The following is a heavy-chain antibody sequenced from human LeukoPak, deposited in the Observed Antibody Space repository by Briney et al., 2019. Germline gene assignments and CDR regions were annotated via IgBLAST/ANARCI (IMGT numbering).Heavy chain of an antibody. D-gene: IGHD3-22*01. Sequence: GGSLRLSCAASGFTFSSYGMHWVRQAPGRGLEWVAVIWYDGSNKYYADSVKGRFTISRDNAKNSLYLQMNSLRAEDTAVYYCARGGVYYYDSSGSYWGQGTLVTVSS. V-gene: IGHV3-33*01. CDR2: IWYDGSNK. CDR3: ARGGVYYYDSSGSY. CDR1: GFTFSSYG. J-gene: IGHJ4*02.